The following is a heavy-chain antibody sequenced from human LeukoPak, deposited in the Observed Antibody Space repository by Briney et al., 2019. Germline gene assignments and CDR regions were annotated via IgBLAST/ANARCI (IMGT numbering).Heavy chain of an antibody. CDR2: IDTSGNT. Sequence: SETLSLTCTVSGYSISSGYYWGWIRRPAGKGLEWIGRIDTSGNTNYKPSLKSRVTMSVDTSKNQFSLKLSSVTAADTAVYYCARVSSSWYQDWYFDLWGRGTLVTVSS. V-gene: IGHV4-4*07. D-gene: IGHD6-13*01. CDR3: ARVSSSWYQDWYFDL. J-gene: IGHJ2*01. CDR1: GYSISSGYY.